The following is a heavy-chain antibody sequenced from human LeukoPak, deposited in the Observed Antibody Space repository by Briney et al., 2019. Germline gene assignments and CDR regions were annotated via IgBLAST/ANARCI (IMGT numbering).Heavy chain of an antibody. CDR1: GYTFTSYY. D-gene: IGHD1-26*01. CDR2: INPSGGST. CDR3: ARESLVGASFDY. J-gene: IGHJ4*02. V-gene: IGHV1-46*01. Sequence: ASVKVSCKASGYTFTSYYMHWVRQAPGQGLEWMGIINPSGGSTSYAQKFRGRVTMTRDTSTSTVYMELSSLRSEDTAVYYCARESLVGASFDYWGQGTLVTASS.